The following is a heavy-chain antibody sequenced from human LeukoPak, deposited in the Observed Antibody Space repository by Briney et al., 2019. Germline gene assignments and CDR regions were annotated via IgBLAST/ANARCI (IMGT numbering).Heavy chain of an antibody. CDR2: ISSSGTT. D-gene: IGHD1-26*01. Sequence: SETLSLTCTVSGGSITSYYWSWIRQPAGKGLEWIGRISSSGTTYYNPSLKSRVTMSVDTSNNQFFLKLNSVTAADQAVVYCGKGSGGQWEDYFDQWGQGALVTVSS. CDR3: GKGSGGQWEDYFDQ. CDR1: GGSITSYY. J-gene: IGHJ4*02. V-gene: IGHV4-4*07.